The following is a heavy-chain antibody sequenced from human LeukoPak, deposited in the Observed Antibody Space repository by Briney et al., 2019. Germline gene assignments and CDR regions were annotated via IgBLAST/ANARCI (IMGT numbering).Heavy chain of an antibody. D-gene: IGHD6-13*01. V-gene: IGHV1-18*01. J-gene: IGHJ4*02. CDR2: ISAYNGNT. Sequence: ASVKVSCKASGYIYTSYGISWVRQAPGQGLEWMGWISAYNGNTNYAQKLQGRVTMTTDTSTSTAYMELRSLRSDDTAVYYCARVSSWYWRGSPWGDYWGQGTLVTVSS. CDR1: GYIYTSYG. CDR3: ARVSSWYWRGSPWGDY.